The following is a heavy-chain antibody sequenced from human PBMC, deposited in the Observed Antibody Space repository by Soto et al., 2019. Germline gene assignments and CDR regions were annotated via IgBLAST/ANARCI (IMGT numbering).Heavy chain of an antibody. CDR3: ATEGDFWSGFYGWFGA. J-gene: IGHJ5*02. CDR1: GSTLESHW. D-gene: IGHD3-3*01. Sequence: EVQLVESGGGLVQPGGSLRLVCVDSGSTLESHWMAWVRQAPGKGLEWVANIRQDGTEIHYVEAVRGRFIISRDNAKKSVYLQMNSLRVEDSARYYCATEGDFWSGFYGWFGARGQGTLVTVSS. CDR2: IRQDGTEI. V-gene: IGHV3-7*01.